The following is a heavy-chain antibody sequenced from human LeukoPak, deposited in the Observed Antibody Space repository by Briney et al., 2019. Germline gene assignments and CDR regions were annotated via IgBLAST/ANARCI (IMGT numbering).Heavy chain of an antibody. J-gene: IGHJ3*01. V-gene: IGHV3-23*01. CDR2: ITGSGGWT. CDR3: AKDPNGDYIGAFDV. D-gene: IGHD4-17*01. CDR1: GLTFSNYA. Sequence: GGSLRLSCAASGLTFSNYAMMWLRQASGKGLEWVSAITGSGGWTLYADSVKGRFTISRDNSKNTLYLEMSSLRVEDTAVYYCAKDPNGDYIGAFDVWGQGTMVTVSS.